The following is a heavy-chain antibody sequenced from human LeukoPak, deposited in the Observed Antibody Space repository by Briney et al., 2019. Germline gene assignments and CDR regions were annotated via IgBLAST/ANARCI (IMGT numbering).Heavy chain of an antibody. Sequence: SETLSLTCTVSGGSINGYYWSWIRQPPEKGLEWIGYIYYRGSTNYNPSLKSRVTISVDTSKNQFSLKLSSVTAADTAVYYCARADYDTSAYYYTFDFWGQGTLVTVSS. CDR2: IYYRGST. V-gene: IGHV4-59*01. CDR3: ARADYDTSAYYYTFDF. CDR1: GGSINGYY. J-gene: IGHJ4*02. D-gene: IGHD3-22*01.